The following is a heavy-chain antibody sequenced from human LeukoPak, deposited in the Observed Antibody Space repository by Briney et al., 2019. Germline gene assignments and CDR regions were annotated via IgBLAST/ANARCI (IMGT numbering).Heavy chain of an antibody. V-gene: IGHV4-39*01. CDR3: ARLTDDTRDFDL. D-gene: IGHD2-2*01. J-gene: IGHJ2*01. CDR1: GGSISSSGYY. Sequence: PSETLSLTCTVSGGSISSSGYYWGWIRQPPGKGLEWIGSIYYSGSSYYKPSLKSRVTISVDTSKNQFSLKLNSVTAADTAVYYCARLTDDTRDFDLWGRGTLVTVSS. CDR2: IYYSGSS.